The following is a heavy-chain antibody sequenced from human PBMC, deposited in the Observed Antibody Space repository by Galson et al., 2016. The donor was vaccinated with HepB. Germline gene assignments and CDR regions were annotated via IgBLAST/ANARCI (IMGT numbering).Heavy chain of an antibody. CDR3: ARVVGYVAAHPGGDWYFDL. CDR2: IYTSGST. V-gene: IGHV4-4*08. J-gene: IGHJ2*01. Sequence: SETLSLTCTVSGGSIGSYYWNWIRQSPGKGLEWIGYIYTSGSTNYNPSFKSRVTISVDTSKNQFSLKLNSMTAADTAVYYCARVVGYVAAHPGGDWYFDLWGRGTLVTVSS. CDR1: GGSIGSYY. D-gene: IGHD6-6*01.